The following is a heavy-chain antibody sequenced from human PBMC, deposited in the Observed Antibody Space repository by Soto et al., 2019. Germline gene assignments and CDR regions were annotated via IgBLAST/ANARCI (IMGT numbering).Heavy chain of an antibody. J-gene: IGHJ5*02. CDR1: GGSIISSNFY. CDR3: ARHVRGAVTMNWFDP. V-gene: IGHV4-39*01. CDR2: AEYGWST. Sequence: PSETLSLTCTVSGGSIISSNFYLGWIRQPPGKGLEWIGSAEYGWSTYDNPSLKSRVTLSADTSTNQFSLKLTSVTAADTAIYYCARHVRGAVTMNWFDPWGHGTLVTVSS. D-gene: IGHD3-10*02.